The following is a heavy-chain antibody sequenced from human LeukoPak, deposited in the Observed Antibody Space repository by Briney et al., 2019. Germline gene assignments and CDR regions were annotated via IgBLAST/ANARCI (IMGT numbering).Heavy chain of an antibody. J-gene: IGHJ6*02. CDR1: GGSISSYY. Sequence: PSETLSLTCTVSGGSISSYYWSWIRQPPGKGLEWIGYIYYSGSTNYNPSLKSRVTISVDTSKNQFSLKLSSVTAADTAVYYCARDGMYSSSWYYGMDVWGQGTTVTVSS. CDR3: ARDGMYSSSWYYGMDV. D-gene: IGHD6-13*01. V-gene: IGHV4-59*01. CDR2: IYYSGST.